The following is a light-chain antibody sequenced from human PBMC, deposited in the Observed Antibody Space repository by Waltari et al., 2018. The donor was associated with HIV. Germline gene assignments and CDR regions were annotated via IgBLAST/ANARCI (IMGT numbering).Light chain of an antibody. V-gene: IGLV2-14*01. CDR2: EVT. CDR1: RSNIGPSQY. CDR3: NSFTNSGTLE. J-gene: IGLJ3*02. Sequence: QSALTQPASVSWSPGQSLTLSSTGTRSNIGPSQYVSLYLQRPGKAPQILIYEVTNRPSGVSDRFSGSKSGNTASLTISRLQPEDEAVYFCNSFTNSGTLEFGGGTKLTVL.